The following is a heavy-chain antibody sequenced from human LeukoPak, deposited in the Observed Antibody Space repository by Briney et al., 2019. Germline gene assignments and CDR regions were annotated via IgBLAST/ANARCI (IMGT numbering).Heavy chain of an antibody. V-gene: IGHV4-30-4*08. Sequence: KPSETLSLTCTVSGGSIRSSYYYWGWIRQPPGKGLEWIGYISHSGNTYYNPSLKSRVTISLDTSKNQFSLKLTSMTAADRAVYYCARYYGGHSNFDYWGQGTLVTVSS. CDR2: ISHSGNT. J-gene: IGHJ4*02. D-gene: IGHD4-23*01. CDR3: ARYYGGHSNFDY. CDR1: GGSIRSSYYY.